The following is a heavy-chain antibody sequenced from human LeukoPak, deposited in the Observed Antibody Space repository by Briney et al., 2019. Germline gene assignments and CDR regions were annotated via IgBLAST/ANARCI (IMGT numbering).Heavy chain of an antibody. J-gene: IGHJ5*02. V-gene: IGHV1-69*05. CDR2: IIPVFGTP. CDR3: ARDRRPQLNNYFDR. CDR1: GDTFSSYS. Sequence: SVKVSCQASGDTFSSYSFSWVRQAPGQGLEWMGGIIPVFGTPRYAQKFQGRVTITTDESTSTAYMEVTSLRSDDTAVYYCARDRRPQLNNYFDRWGQGTLVTVSS.